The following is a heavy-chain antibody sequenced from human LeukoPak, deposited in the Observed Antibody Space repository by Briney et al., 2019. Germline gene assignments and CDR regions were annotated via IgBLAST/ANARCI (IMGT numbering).Heavy chain of an antibody. J-gene: IGHJ4*02. D-gene: IGHD3-3*01. CDR1: GFTFSDYY. Sequence: PGGSLRLSCAASGFTFSDYYMSWIRQAPGKGLEWVSYISSGSTIYYADSVKGRFTISRDNAKNSLYLQMNSLRAEDTAVYYCARDRLRFLPDYWGQGTLVTVSS. V-gene: IGHV3-11*04. CDR3: ARDRLRFLPDY. CDR2: ISSGSTI.